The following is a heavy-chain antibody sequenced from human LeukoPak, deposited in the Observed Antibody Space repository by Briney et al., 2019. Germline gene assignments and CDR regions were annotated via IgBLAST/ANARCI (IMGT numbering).Heavy chain of an antibody. CDR3: ARGDCSGGSCYYEGNWFDP. CDR2: IYYSGST. Sequence: SETLSLTCTVSGGSVSSGSYYWSWIRQPPGRGLEWIGYIYYSGSTNYNPSPKSRVTISVDTSKDRFSLKLSSVTAADTAVYYCARGDCSGGSCYYEGNWFDPWGQGTLVTVSS. J-gene: IGHJ5*02. V-gene: IGHV4-61*01. CDR1: GGSVSSGSYY. D-gene: IGHD2-15*01.